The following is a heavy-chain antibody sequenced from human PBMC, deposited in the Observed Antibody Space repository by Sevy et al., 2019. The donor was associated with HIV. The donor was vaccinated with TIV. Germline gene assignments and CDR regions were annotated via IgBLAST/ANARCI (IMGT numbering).Heavy chain of an antibody. CDR3: ARELSFQHPTNMIVSDAFDI. CDR2: IYTSGTP. Sequence: SETLSLTCTVSGGSISSDSNYWTWIRQPAGKGLEWIGRIYTSGTPKYNPALKSRVTMSLDTSNNQFSLRLSSVTAADTAVYYCARELSFQHPTNMIVSDAFDIWGQGTMVTVSS. J-gene: IGHJ3*02. D-gene: IGHD3-22*01. CDR1: GGSISSDSNY. V-gene: IGHV4-61*02.